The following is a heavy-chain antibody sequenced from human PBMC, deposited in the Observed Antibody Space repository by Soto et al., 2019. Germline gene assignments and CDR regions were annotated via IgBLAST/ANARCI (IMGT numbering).Heavy chain of an antibody. CDR2: INPISGGT. J-gene: IGHJ6*02. CDR3: AREVTMVRGARVYGMDV. D-gene: IGHD3-10*01. Sequence: QVQLEQSGAEVKKAGASVKVSCKASGYMFTGYNMHWVRQAPGQGLEWMGWINPISGGTNYAQKLQGRFTMTRDMSSSTAYMELSRLRSDDTAVYYCAREVTMVRGARVYGMDVWGQGTTVTVSS. CDR1: GYMFTGYN. V-gene: IGHV1-2*02.